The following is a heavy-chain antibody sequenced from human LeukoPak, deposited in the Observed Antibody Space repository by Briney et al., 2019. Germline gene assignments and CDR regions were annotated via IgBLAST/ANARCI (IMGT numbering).Heavy chain of an antibody. Sequence: ASVKVSCKASGYTFTSYAMNWVRQAPGQGLEWMGWINTNTGNPTYAQGFTGRFVFSLDTSVSTAYLQISSLKAEDTAVYYCARDLSMVGSWDPDYYYYYGMDVWGQGTTVTVSS. CDR1: GYTFTSYA. D-gene: IGHD6-13*01. CDR3: ARDLSMVGSWDPDYYYYYGMDV. J-gene: IGHJ6*02. V-gene: IGHV7-4-1*02. CDR2: INTNTGNP.